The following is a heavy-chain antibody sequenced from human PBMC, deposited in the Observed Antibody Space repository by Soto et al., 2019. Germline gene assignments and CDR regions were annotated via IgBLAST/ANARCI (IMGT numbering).Heavy chain of an antibody. J-gene: IGHJ4*02. CDR3: AHRRASGFDY. D-gene: IGHD1-26*01. V-gene: IGHV2-5*02. Sequence: QITLKESGPTLVKPTQTLTLTCSFSGFSLSTSGVGVGGIRQPPGKALEWLALIYWDDDEHYNPSLKSRLTLTKETSKNQVLLIMSNMDAVDTATYYCAHRRASGFDYWGQGTLVTVSS. CDR1: GFSLSTSGVG. CDR2: IYWDDDE.